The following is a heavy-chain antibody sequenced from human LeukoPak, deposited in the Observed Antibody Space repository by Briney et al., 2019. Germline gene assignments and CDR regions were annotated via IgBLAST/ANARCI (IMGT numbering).Heavy chain of an antibody. CDR1: GFTFSTFG. CDR2: IWYDGNNE. D-gene: IGHD6-6*01. Sequence: GGSLRLSCAASGFTFSTFGMHWVRQAPGKGLEWVAVIWYDGNNEYYADSVKGRFAISRDNSNNTLFLQMYSLRAEDTAVYYCAKDSSSSPDHWGQGTLVTVSS. V-gene: IGHV3-33*06. J-gene: IGHJ4*02. CDR3: AKDSSSSPDH.